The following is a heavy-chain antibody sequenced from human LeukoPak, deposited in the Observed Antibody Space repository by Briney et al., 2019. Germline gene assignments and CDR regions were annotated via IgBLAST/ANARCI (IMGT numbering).Heavy chain of an antibody. V-gene: IGHV1-46*01. CDR1: AYTFTRYY. CDR3: ARDSGYSYGPGYYYYMDV. Sequence: GASVKVSCKAVAYTFTRYYVHWVRQAPGQGLEWMGMIKPSGGSPTYAQKFQGRVTMTRDMSTSTVYMELSSLRSEDTAVYYCARDSGYSYGPGYYYYMDVWGKGTTVTVSS. CDR2: IKPSGGSP. D-gene: IGHD5-18*01. J-gene: IGHJ6*03.